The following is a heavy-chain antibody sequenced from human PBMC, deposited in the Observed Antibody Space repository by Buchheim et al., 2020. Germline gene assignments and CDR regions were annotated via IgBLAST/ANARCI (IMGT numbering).Heavy chain of an antibody. CDR2: ISSSSSTI. V-gene: IGHV3-48*02. D-gene: IGHD2-2*01. CDR3: AREGLVPAATIYYYYGMDV. CDR1: GFTFSSYS. Sequence: EVQLVESGGGLVQPGGSLRLSCAASGFTFSSYSMNWVRQAPGKGLEWVSYISSSSSTIYYADSVKGRFTISRDNAKNSLYLQMNSLRDEYTAVYYCAREGLVPAATIYYYYGMDVWGQGTT. J-gene: IGHJ6*02.